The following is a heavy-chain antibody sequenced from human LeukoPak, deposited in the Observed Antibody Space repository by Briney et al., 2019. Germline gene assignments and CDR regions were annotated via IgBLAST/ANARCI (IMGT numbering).Heavy chain of an antibody. CDR1: GLTFSSYS. CDR2: ISSSSSTI. V-gene: IGHV3-48*02. Sequence: GGSLRLSCAASGLTFSSYSKNWVRQAPGKGLEWVSYISSSSSTIYYEDSVKGRFTISRDNAKKSLYLQMISLRDEDTAVYYCARDPTEMTTVTIDYWGQGTLVTVCS. CDR3: ARDPTEMTTVTIDY. D-gene: IGHD4-17*01. J-gene: IGHJ4*02.